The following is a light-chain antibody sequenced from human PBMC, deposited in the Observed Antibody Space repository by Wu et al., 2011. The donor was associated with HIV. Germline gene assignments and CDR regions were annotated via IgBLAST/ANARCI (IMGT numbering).Light chain of an antibody. CDR1: QRVNSKY. J-gene: IGKJ4*01. CDR3: QQRSNWPLT. V-gene: IGKV3D-20*02. CDR2: GSS. Sequence: EIVLTQSPGTLSLSPGESATLSCRASQRVNSKYLAWYQQKFGQAPRLLIYGSSIRATGVPDRFSGSGSGTDFSLTISSLEPEDFAVYYCQQRSNWPLTFGGGTKVEI.